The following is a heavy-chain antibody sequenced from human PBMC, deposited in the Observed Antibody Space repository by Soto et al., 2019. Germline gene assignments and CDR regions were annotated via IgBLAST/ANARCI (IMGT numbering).Heavy chain of an antibody. CDR3: AKDGSSSSSWAFDS. CDR1: GFTFKSYA. CDR2: ITVSSDTT. J-gene: IGHJ4*02. D-gene: IGHD6-13*01. Sequence: PGGSLRLSCAASGFTFKSYAMSWVRQAPGKGLEWVSGITVSSDTTSYTDSVKGRFTIARDDSKNTLFLQMNSLRAEDTAIYYCAKDGSSSSSWAFDSWGQGIQVTVSS. V-gene: IGHV3-23*01.